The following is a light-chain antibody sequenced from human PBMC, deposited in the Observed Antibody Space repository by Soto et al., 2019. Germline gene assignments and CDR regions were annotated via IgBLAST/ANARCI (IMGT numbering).Light chain of an antibody. CDR1: QSVRND. V-gene: IGKV3-11*01. J-gene: IGKJ4*01. CDR3: QQRTNWPPT. CDR2: SAS. Sequence: EIVLTQSPATLSLSPGERATISCRASQSVRNDLVWYHQKPGQAPRVLIYSASNRATGIPARFRGSGSGTDFTLTFIRVEPEDFAVYYCQQRTNWPPTFGGGTKVE.